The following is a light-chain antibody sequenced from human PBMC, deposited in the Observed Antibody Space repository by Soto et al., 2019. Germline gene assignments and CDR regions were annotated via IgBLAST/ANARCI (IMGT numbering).Light chain of an antibody. CDR3: QQYNSYGT. CDR2: DAS. Sequence: IRMTQSPSSLSASTGDRVTITCRASQTISSWLAWYQQKPGKAPKLLIYDASGLESRLPSRFSGSGSGTEFTPTISSLQPDDVATYYCQQYNSYGTFGQGTKVDIK. V-gene: IGKV1-5*01. J-gene: IGKJ1*01. CDR1: QTISSW.